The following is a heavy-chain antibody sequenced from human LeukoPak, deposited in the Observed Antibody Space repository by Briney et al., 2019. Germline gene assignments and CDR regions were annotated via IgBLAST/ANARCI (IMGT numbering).Heavy chain of an antibody. J-gene: IGHJ4*02. CDR1: GFTFSSFS. V-gene: IGHV3-48*04. D-gene: IGHD3-10*01. CDR3: ARPSGSYGSGSFDFDY. Sequence: PGGSLRLSCAASGFTFSSFSMNWVRQAPGKGLEWVSYISSSSSTIYYADSVKGRFTISRDNAKNSLYLQMNSLRAEDTAVYYCARPSGSYGSGSFDFDYWGQGTLVTVSS. CDR2: ISSSSSTI.